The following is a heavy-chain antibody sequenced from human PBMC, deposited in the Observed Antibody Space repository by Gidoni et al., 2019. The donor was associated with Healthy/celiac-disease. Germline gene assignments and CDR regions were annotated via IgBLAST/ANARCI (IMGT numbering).Heavy chain of an antibody. CDR2: ISGSGGST. Sequence: EVQLLESGGGLVQPGGSLRLSCAASGFTFSSYAMSWVRQAPGKGLEWVSAISGSGGSTYYADSVKGRFTISRDNSKNTLYLQMNSLRAEDTAVYYCAKPRRQAVAGTTVEFDYWGQGTLVTVSS. D-gene: IGHD6-19*01. J-gene: IGHJ4*02. CDR1: GFTFSSYA. CDR3: AKPRRQAVAGTTVEFDY. V-gene: IGHV3-23*01.